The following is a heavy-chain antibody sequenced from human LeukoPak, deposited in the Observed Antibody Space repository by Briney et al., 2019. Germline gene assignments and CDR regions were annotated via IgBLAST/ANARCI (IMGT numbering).Heavy chain of an antibody. CDR2: ISYDGSNK. CDR1: GFTFSSYG. V-gene: IGHV3-30*03. J-gene: IGHJ4*02. Sequence: PGGSLRLSCAASGFTFSSYGMHWVRQAPGKGLEWVAVISYDGSNKYYADSVKGRFTISRDNSKNTLYLQMNSLRAEDTAVYYCARAPTVTLDYWGQGTLVTVSS. D-gene: IGHD4-17*01. CDR3: ARAPTVTLDY.